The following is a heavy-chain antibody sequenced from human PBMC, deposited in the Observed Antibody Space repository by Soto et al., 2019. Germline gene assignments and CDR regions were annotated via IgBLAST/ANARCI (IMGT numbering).Heavy chain of an antibody. V-gene: IGHV1-18*01. CDR2: ISAYNGNT. CDR1: GYTFTSYG. D-gene: IGHD6-13*01. J-gene: IGHJ6*02. CDR3: ARGGIAAAGAYYYYYGMDV. Sequence: ASVKVSCKASGYTFTSYGISWVRQAPGQGLEWMGWISAYNGNTNYAQKLQGRVTMTTDTSTSTAYMELRSLRSDDTAVYYCARGGIAAAGAYYYYYGMDVWGQGTTVTVSS.